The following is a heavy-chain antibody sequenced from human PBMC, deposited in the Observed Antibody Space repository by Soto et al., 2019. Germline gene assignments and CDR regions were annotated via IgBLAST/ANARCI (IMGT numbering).Heavy chain of an antibody. Sequence: QVQLQESGPGLVKPSETLSLTCSVSGGSISNHYWSWIRQPPGKGLEWIGYIYYNGNTNYNPSLKSRVTMSVDTSRNQISLKLTTVTAADTDVYYCTRANWYSEHWGQGTLVTVSS. CDR3: TRANWYSEH. CDR2: IYYNGNT. J-gene: IGHJ4*02. CDR1: GGSISNHY. D-gene: IGHD7-27*01. V-gene: IGHV4-59*11.